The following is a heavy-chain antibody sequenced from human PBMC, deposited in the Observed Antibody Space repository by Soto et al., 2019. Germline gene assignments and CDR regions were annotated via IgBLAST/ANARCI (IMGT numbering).Heavy chain of an antibody. CDR3: AKSLTYYDILTGYYADYYYYGMDV. V-gene: IGHV3-30*18. CDR1: GFTFSSYG. Sequence: LRLSCAASGFTFSSYGMHWVRQAPGKGLEWVAVISYDGSNKYYADSVKGRFTISRDNSKNTLYLQMNSLRAEDTAVYYCAKSLTYYDILTGYYADYYYYGMDVWGQGTTVTVSS. CDR2: ISYDGSNK. D-gene: IGHD3-9*01. J-gene: IGHJ6*02.